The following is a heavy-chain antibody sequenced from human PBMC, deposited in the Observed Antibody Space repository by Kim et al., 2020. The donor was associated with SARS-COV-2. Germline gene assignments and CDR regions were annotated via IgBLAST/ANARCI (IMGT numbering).Heavy chain of an antibody. D-gene: IGHD3-10*01. CDR1: GGSFSGYY. Sequence: SETLSLTCAVYGGSFSGYYWSWIRQPPGKGLEWIGEINHSGSTNYNPSLKSRVTISVDTSKNQFSLKLSSVTAADTAVYYCASSRGVTDNWFDPWGQGTL. J-gene: IGHJ5*02. CDR2: INHSGST. CDR3: ASSRGVTDNWFDP. V-gene: IGHV4-34*01.